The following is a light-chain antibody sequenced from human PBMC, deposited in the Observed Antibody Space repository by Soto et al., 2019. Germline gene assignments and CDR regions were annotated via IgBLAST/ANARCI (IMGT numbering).Light chain of an antibody. CDR3: LPDNTYPWT. Sequence: DIQITQSPSSLSASVGHRVTITGRATPGFRKDLDRFQQKPSKDPERIIYAASSLQSGLPSRFSGRGSWTEFPLTINSLQAEEFATSYCLPDNTYPWTFGQGTKVEIK. J-gene: IGKJ1*01. V-gene: IGKV1-17*01. CDR2: AAS. CDR1: PGFRKD.